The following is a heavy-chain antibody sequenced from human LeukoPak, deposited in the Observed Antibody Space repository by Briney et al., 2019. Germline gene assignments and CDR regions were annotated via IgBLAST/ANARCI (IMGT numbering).Heavy chain of an antibody. CDR1: GGTFISYA. CDR2: IIPIFGTA. J-gene: IGHJ4*02. V-gene: IGHV1-69*05. D-gene: IGHD2-15*01. Sequence: SVKVSCKASGGTFISYAISWVRQAPGQGLEWMGGIIPIFGTANYAQKFQGRVKITTDESTSTAYMEMRSLRSEDTAVYYCASGGYCSGGSCYVGSSPAGELFDYWGQGTLVTVSS. CDR3: ASGGYCSGGSCYVGSSPAGELFDY.